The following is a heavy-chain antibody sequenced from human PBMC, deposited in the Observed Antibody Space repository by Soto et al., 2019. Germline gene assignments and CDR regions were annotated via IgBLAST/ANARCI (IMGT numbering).Heavy chain of an antibody. CDR2: INHSGST. CDR1: GGCFSGYY. J-gene: IGHJ4*02. D-gene: IGHD2-15*01. CDR3: ARGTGSGGSCYSY. V-gene: IGHV4-34*01. Sequence: ETLSLTCAVYGGCFSGYYWSWIRQPPGKGLEWIGEINHSGSTNYNPSLKSRVTISVDTSKNQFSLKLSSMTAADTAVYYWARGTGSGGSCYSYWGQGTLVTVSS.